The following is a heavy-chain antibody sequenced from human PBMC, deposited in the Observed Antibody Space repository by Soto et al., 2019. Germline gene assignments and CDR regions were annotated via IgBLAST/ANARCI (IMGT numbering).Heavy chain of an antibody. V-gene: IGHV4-61*01. CDR3: AREVADILTGDNWFDP. CDR1: GGSVSSGSYY. CDR2: IYYSGST. Sequence: SETLSLTCTVSGGSVSSGSYYWSWIRPPPGKGLEWIGYIYYSGSTNYNPSLKSRVTISVDTSKNQFSLKLSSVTAADTAVYYCAREVADILTGDNWFDPWGQGTLVTVSS. J-gene: IGHJ5*02. D-gene: IGHD3-9*01.